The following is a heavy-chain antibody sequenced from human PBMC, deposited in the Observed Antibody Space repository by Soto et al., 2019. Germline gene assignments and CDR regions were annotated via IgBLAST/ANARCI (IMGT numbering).Heavy chain of an antibody. CDR1: GFTFSSYG. CDR3: ARDLWVRGVITSPFDY. V-gene: IGHV3-33*01. CDR2: IWYDGSNK. D-gene: IGHD3-10*01. Sequence: GGSLRLSCAASGFTFSSYGMHWVRQAPGKGLEWVAVIWYDGSNKYYADSVKGRFTISRDNSKNTLYLQMNSLRAEDTAVYYCARDLWVRGVITSPFDYWGQGTLVTVSS. J-gene: IGHJ4*02.